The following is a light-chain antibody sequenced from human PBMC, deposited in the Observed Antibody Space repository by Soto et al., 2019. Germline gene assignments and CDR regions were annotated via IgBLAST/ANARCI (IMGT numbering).Light chain of an antibody. Sequence: QSALTQPASVSGSPGQSIAISCTGTRSDVGAYNYVSWYQQHPGKAPKLMIYEVTIRPSGVSDRFSGSKSGNTASLTVSGLQAEDEADYYCSSYTGGNPSYVFGTGTKVTVL. CDR1: RSDVGAYNY. V-gene: IGLV2-14*01. J-gene: IGLJ1*01. CDR2: EVT. CDR3: SSYTGGNPSYV.